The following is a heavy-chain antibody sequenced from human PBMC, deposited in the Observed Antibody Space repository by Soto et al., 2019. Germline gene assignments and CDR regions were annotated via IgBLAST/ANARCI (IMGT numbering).Heavy chain of an antibody. CDR1: GGTFSSYA. V-gene: IGHV1-69*01. D-gene: IGHD6-19*01. Sequence: QVQLVQSGAEVKKPGSSVKVSCKASGGTFSSYAISWVRQAPGQGLEWMGGIIPIFGTANYAQKFQGRVTITADESTSTADMELSSLRSEDTAVYYCARSHVAGICGGKYYFDYWGQGTLVTVSS. J-gene: IGHJ4*02. CDR2: IIPIFGTA. CDR3: ARSHVAGICGGKYYFDY.